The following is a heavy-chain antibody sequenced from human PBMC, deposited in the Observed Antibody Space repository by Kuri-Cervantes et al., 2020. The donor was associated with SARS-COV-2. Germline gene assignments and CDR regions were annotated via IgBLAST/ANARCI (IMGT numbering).Heavy chain of an antibody. CDR2: ISYDGSNK. J-gene: IGHJ4*02. D-gene: IGHD1-14*01. Sequence: SLKISCAASGFTFSSYAMHWVRQAPGKGLEWVAVISYDGSNKYYADSVKGRFTISRDNSKNTLYLQMNSLRAEDTAVYYCAKDGISGVAGLLPYYFDYWGQGTLVTVSS. V-gene: IGHV3-30-3*01. CDR1: GFTFSSYA. CDR3: AKDGISGVAGLLPYYFDY.